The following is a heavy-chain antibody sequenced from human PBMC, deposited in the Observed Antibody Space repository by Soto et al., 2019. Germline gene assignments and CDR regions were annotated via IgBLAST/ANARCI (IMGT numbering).Heavy chain of an antibody. CDR1: GYTFTSYG. Sequence: GASVKVSCKASGYTFTSYGISWVRQAPGQGLEWMGWISAYNGNTNYAQKLQGRVTMTTDTSTSTAYMELRSLRSDDTAAYYRARYRAEARYYYYYGMDVWGQGTTVTVSS. V-gene: IGHV1-18*01. CDR3: ARYRAEARYYYYYGMDV. J-gene: IGHJ6*02. CDR2: ISAYNGNT. D-gene: IGHD1-26*01.